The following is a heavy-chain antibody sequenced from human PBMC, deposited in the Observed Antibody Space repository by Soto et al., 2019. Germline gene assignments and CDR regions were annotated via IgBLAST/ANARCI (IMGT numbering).Heavy chain of an antibody. CDR1: GGSISSTNW. CDR3: VRDSGNGWKDY. Sequence: QVQLQESGPGLVKPSGTLSLTCAVSGGSISSTNWWNWVRQPPGKGLEWIGEIDHSGSTNYNPSLKSRVTMSVDKPKTPFSLKLSSVTAADTAVYYCVRDSGNGWKDYWGQGTLVTVSS. J-gene: IGHJ4*02. CDR2: IDHSGST. V-gene: IGHV4-4*02. D-gene: IGHD6-19*01.